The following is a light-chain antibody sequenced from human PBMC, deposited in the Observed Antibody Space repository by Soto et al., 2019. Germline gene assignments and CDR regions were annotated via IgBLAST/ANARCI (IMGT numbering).Light chain of an antibody. CDR2: GAS. CDR3: QQYGSSSWT. Sequence: IVLTQSPAPLSLSPGERATLSCRASQSVSSSYLAWYQQKPGQAPRLLIYGASSRAAGIPDRFSGSGSGTDFTLTISRLEPEDFAVYYCQQYGSSSWTFGQGTKVDIK. J-gene: IGKJ1*01. V-gene: IGKV3-20*01. CDR1: QSVSSSY.